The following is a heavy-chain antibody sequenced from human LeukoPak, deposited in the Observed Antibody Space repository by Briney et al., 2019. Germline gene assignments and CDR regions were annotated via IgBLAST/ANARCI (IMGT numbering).Heavy chain of an antibody. V-gene: IGHV3-74*01. CDR2: IHGDGIST. CDR1: GFTFSTYL. D-gene: IGHD3-22*01. J-gene: IGHJ5*02. CDR3: ARDLGQYYDTSDNWFDP. Sequence: PGGSLRLSCAASGFTFSTYLMHWVRQAPGKGLVWVSRIHGDGISTTYADSVKGRFTISRDNAKNTLNLQMNSLRAEDTAVYYCARDLGQYYDTSDNWFDPWGQGTLVTVSS.